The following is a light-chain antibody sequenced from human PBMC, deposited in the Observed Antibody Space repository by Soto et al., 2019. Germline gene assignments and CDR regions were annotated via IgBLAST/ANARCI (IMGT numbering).Light chain of an antibody. CDR1: SSNIGNHF. Sequence: QSVLTQPPSVSAAPGQTVTISCSGSSSNIGNHFVSWYQQVPGTAPTLLIYDDDKRPSGIPDRCSGSKSGTSATLRITGLQSGDEADYYCGAWDGSRSTGVFGGGTKVTVL. CDR2: DDD. CDR3: GAWDGSRSTGV. J-gene: IGLJ3*02. V-gene: IGLV1-51*01.